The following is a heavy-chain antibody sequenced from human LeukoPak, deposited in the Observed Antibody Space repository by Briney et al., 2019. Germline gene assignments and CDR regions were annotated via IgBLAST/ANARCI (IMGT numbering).Heavy chain of an antibody. V-gene: IGHV1-69*04. Sequence: GSSVEVSCKASGGTFSSYAINWVRQPPGQGLEWMGRIIRGLGISNYAQKFQGRVTITADKSTSTTYMELSSLRSEDTAVYYCASARQRHCTNGVCPSLTDSWGQGTLVTVSS. J-gene: IGHJ4*02. CDR3: ASARQRHCTNGVCPSLTDS. D-gene: IGHD2-8*01. CDR2: IIRGLGIS. CDR1: GGTFSSYA.